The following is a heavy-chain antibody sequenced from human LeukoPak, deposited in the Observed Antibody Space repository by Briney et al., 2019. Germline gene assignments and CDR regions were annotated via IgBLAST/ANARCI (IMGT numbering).Heavy chain of an antibody. D-gene: IGHD5-18*01. Sequence: GGSLSLSCSASGFTFSSYEMNWVRQAPGKGLEWDSYISSGGNTIYYADSVKGRFTISRDNAKNSLYLQMNSLRAEDTAVYYCAREGTAMVSFDYWGQGTLVTVSS. J-gene: IGHJ4*02. CDR2: ISSGGNTI. CDR3: AREGTAMVSFDY. CDR1: GFTFSSYE. V-gene: IGHV3-48*03.